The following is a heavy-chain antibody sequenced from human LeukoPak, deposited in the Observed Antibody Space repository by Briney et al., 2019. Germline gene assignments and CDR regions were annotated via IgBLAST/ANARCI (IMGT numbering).Heavy chain of an antibody. CDR2: ISSSSSYI. D-gene: IGHD6-19*01. Sequence: PGGSLRLSCAASGFTFSSYSMNWVRQAPGKGLEWVSSISSSSSYIYYADSVKGRFTISRDNAKNSLYLQMNSLRAEDTAVYYCARGLVAGSGGIDHWGQGTLVTVSS. J-gene: IGHJ4*02. V-gene: IGHV3-21*01. CDR3: ARGLVAGSGGIDH. CDR1: GFTFSSYS.